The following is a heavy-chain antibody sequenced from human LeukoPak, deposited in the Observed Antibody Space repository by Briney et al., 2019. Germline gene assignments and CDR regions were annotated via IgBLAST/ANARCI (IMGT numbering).Heavy chain of an antibody. CDR1: GFTFSSFE. V-gene: IGHV3-48*03. Sequence: PGGSLRLSCAASGFTFSSFEMNWVRQAPGKGLEWVSYISSSGTTIYYADSVKGRFTTSRDNARNSLYLQMNSLRPEDTAVYYCARADYWGQGALVTVSS. CDR3: ARADY. CDR2: ISSSGTTI. J-gene: IGHJ4*02.